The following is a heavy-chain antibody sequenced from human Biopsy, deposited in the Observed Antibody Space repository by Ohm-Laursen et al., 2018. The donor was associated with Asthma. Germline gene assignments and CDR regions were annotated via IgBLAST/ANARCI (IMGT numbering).Heavy chain of an antibody. Sequence: SVKVSCNAPGGTFRNFAISWVRQAPGQGLEWLGGIMTVFGTTNYAQKFQGRVTITADESTSTAYMEVTSLRSEDTAIYYCARCQVGYSSGWSLLLKKIYYSGMDVWGQGTVVTVSS. CDR2: IMTVFGTT. D-gene: IGHD6-19*01. V-gene: IGHV1-69*13. J-gene: IGHJ6*02. CDR1: GGTFRNFA. CDR3: ARCQVGYSSGWSLLLKKIYYSGMDV.